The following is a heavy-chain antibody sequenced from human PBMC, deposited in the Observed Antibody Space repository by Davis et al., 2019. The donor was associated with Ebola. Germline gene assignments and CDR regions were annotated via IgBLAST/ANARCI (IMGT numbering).Heavy chain of an antibody. Sequence: SGPTLVKPTQTLTLTCTFSGFSLSTRGMCVSWIRQPPGKALEWLARIDWDDDKYYSTSLKTRLTISKDTSKNQVVLTMTNMDPVDTATYYCARIRIAAAGTGWFDPWGQGTLVTVSS. CDR1: GFSLSTRGMC. CDR2: IDWDDDK. CDR3: ARIRIAAAGTGWFDP. J-gene: IGHJ5*02. D-gene: IGHD6-13*01. V-gene: IGHV2-70*11.